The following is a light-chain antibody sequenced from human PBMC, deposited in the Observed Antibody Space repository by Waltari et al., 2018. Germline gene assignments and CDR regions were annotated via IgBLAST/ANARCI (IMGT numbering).Light chain of an antibody. V-gene: IGLV1-51*01. Sequence: QSVLTQAPSVSAAPGQTVTISCSCTTPNIGNNYVSWYQQLPGAAPKIVIYEDNRRPSGIPDRFSGSKSGASATLGITGLQTGDEADYYCGSWDSSLGIGVLGGGTRLTVL. CDR3: GSWDSSLGIGV. CDR1: TPNIGNNY. CDR2: EDN. J-gene: IGLJ3*02.